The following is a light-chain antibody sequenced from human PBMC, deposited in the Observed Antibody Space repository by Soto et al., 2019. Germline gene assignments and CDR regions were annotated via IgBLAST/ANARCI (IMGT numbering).Light chain of an antibody. V-gene: IGLV2-14*01. Sequence: QAVLTQPASVSGSPGQSITISCTRTSSDVGGYNYVSWYQQLPGNAPKLMIYDVSDRPSGVSNRFSGSKSGNTASLTISGLQAEDEADYYCSSYTSSSLYVFGTGTTVTVL. CDR3: SSYTSSSLYV. CDR1: SSDVGGYNY. CDR2: DVS. J-gene: IGLJ1*01.